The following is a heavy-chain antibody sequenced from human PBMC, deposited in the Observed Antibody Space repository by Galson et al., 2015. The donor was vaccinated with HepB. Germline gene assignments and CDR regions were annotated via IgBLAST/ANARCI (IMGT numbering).Heavy chain of an antibody. D-gene: IGHD3-16*01. V-gene: IGHV3-23*01. CDR3: ARGRQLDP. Sequence: SLRLSCAASGFIFNGYAMGWVRQAPGKGLEWVSTISNDGNTPYYADPVKGRFTISRDNSKNTLHLQMDSLRAEDTAVYYCARGRQLDPWGQGTLVTVSS. J-gene: IGHJ5*02. CDR1: GFIFNGYA. CDR2: ISNDGNTP.